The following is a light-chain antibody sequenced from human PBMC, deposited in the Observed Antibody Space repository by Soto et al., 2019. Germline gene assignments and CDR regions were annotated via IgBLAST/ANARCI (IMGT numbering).Light chain of an antibody. J-gene: IGKJ4*01. Sequence: DIQMTQSPSSLSASVGDRVTITCQASQDINNYLNWYQQKPGKAPKLLIYDASNLETGVPSRFSGSGSGTDFTFTISSLQPEDFATYYCQQYINLPLTFGGGTKVELK. CDR3: QQYINLPLT. V-gene: IGKV1-33*01. CDR1: QDINNY. CDR2: DAS.